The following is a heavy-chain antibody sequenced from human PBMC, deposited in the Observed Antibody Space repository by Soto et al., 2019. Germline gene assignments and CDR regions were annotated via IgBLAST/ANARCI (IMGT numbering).Heavy chain of an antibody. Sequence: QVQLVQSGAEVKKPGSSVKVSCKASGGTFSSYAISWVRQAPGQGLEWMGGIIPIFGTANYAQKFQGRVTITADESTSTAYMELSSVRSEDTAVYYCARDRGSPRCSSTSCYTATSWFDPWGQGTLVTVSS. V-gene: IGHV1-69*01. CDR1: GGTFSSYA. CDR2: IIPIFGTA. CDR3: ARDRGSPRCSSTSCYTATSWFDP. J-gene: IGHJ5*02. D-gene: IGHD2-2*02.